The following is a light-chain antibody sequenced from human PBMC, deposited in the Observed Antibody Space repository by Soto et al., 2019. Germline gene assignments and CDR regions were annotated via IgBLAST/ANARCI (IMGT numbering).Light chain of an antibody. CDR3: QQYGSSLYT. J-gene: IGKJ2*01. CDR1: QSVSSSY. V-gene: IGKV3-20*01. CDR2: GAS. Sequence: EIVLTQSPGTLSLSPGERATLSCRASQSVSSSYLAGYQQKPGQAPRLLIYGASSRATGIPDRFSGSGSGTDFTLTNTRLEPEDFAVYYCQQYGSSLYTFGQGTKLEIK.